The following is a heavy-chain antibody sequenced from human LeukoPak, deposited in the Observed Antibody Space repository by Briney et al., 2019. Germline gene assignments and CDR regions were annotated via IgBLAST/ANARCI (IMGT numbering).Heavy chain of an antibody. J-gene: IGHJ6*02. CDR2: INYSGSS. D-gene: IGHD2-8*02. CDR1: GVSVRSYY. V-gene: IGHV4-59*02. Sequence: PSETLSLTCTVSGVSVRSYYWCWIRQSPGKGLQWIGYINYSGSSNYNPSLKSRVTMAVDTSSNQVSLRLISVTAVDTAVYYCARYERIGSCTGGGCYYGLDVWGQGTTVTVSS. CDR3: ARYERIGSCTGGGCYYGLDV.